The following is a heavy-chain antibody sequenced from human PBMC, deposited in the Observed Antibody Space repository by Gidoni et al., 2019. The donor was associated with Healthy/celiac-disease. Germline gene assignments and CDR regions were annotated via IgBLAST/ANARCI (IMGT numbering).Heavy chain of an antibody. J-gene: IGHJ3*02. CDR1: GYTFAGFY. V-gene: IGHV1-2*06. Sequence: QVHLVQSGAEVKKPGASVKVSCKSSGYTFAGFYMHWVRQAPGQGLEWMGRINPNSGGTNYAQKFQGRVTMTRDTSISTAYMELSRLRSDDTAVYYCARDGEELSSDAFDIWGQGTMVTVSS. CDR3: ARDGEELSSDAFDI. D-gene: IGHD3-16*02. CDR2: INPNSGGT.